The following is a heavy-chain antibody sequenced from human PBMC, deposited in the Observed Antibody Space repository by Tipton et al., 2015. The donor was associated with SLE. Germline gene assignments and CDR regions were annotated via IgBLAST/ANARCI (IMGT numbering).Heavy chain of an antibody. Sequence: SLRLSCAASGFTFSTYAMNWVSQAPGKGLEWVSGISGSGGSTYYADSVKGRFTISRDNAKNSLYLQMNSLGAEDTAVYYCARGEQQLRYFDYWGQGTLVTVSS. D-gene: IGHD6-13*01. J-gene: IGHJ4*02. V-gene: IGHV3-23*01. CDR1: GFTFSTYA. CDR2: ISGSGGST. CDR3: ARGEQQLRYFDY.